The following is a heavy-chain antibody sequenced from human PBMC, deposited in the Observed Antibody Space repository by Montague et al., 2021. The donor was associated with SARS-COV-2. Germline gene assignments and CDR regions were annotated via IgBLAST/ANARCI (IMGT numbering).Heavy chain of an antibody. V-gene: IGHV4-59*11. CDR3: ARGGGWKRHLDY. D-gene: IGHD4-23*01. CDR1: GGSINNHY. Sequence: SETLSLTCNVSGGSINNHYWSWIRQSPGRGLEWIGYIYYTGSTTRNPSLDSRVTISLDTSRDLVSLELRSLTAADTAVYYCARGGGWKRHLDYWGQGTLVAVSS. CDR2: IYYTGST. J-gene: IGHJ4*02.